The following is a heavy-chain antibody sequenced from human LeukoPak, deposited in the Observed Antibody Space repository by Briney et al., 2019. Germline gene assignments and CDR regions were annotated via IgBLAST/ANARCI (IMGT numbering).Heavy chain of an antibody. Sequence: KSGGSLRLSCAASGFTFSSYAMTWVRQAPGKGLEWVGRIKSKTGGGTTDYAAPVKGRFTISRDDSKNTLYVELNSLKTEDTAMYYCTTDSQYDSGGYGYAFDIWGQGTMVTVSS. V-gene: IGHV3-15*01. CDR1: GFTFSSYA. J-gene: IGHJ3*02. D-gene: IGHD3-22*01. CDR2: IKSKTGGGTT. CDR3: TTDSQYDSGGYGYAFDI.